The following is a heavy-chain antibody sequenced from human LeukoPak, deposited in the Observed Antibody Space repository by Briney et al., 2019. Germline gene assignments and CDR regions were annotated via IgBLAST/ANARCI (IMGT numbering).Heavy chain of an antibody. CDR3: ARPISGPLSFWAFDD. Sequence: ASVKVSCKTSGYTFTDYYMQWVRQAPGQGLEWMGWINPISGGTNYAQNFQARVTMTRDTSINTAYMELSSLTSDDTAVYYCARPISGPLSFWAFDDWGQGTMVTVSS. CDR1: GYTFTDYY. J-gene: IGHJ3*01. D-gene: IGHD1-14*01. V-gene: IGHV1-2*02. CDR2: INPISGGT.